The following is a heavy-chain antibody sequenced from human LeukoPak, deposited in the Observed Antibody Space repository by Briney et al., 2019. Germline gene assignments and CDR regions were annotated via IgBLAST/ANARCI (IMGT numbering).Heavy chain of an antibody. Sequence: PGGSLRLSCAASGFTFDDYTMHWVRQAPGKGLEWVSLISWDGGSTYYADSVKGRFTISRDNSKNSLYLQMNSLRTEDTALYYCAKCLSSWSYYYYMDVWGKGTTVTVSS. CDR2: ISWDGGST. D-gene: IGHD6-13*01. V-gene: IGHV3-43*01. J-gene: IGHJ6*03. CDR3: AKCLSSWSYYYYMDV. CDR1: GFTFDDYT.